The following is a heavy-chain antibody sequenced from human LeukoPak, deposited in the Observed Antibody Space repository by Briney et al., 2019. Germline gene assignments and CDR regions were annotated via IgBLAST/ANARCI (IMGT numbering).Heavy chain of an antibody. Sequence: SETLSLTCTVSGGSISSYYWSWIRQPPGKGLEWIGYIYYSGSTNYNPSLKSRVTISIDTSKNLFSLKLSSVTAADTAVYYCARVSSGWYDLAYWGQGALVTVSS. CDR3: ARVSSGWYDLAY. D-gene: IGHD6-19*01. CDR2: IYYSGST. J-gene: IGHJ4*02. V-gene: IGHV4-59*12. CDR1: GGSISSYY.